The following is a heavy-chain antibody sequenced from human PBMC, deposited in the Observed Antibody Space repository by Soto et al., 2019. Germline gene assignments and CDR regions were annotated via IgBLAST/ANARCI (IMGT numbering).Heavy chain of an antibody. CDR3: ARQGYCSGGSCYSLGLDYYYGMDV. CDR2: IDPSDSYT. V-gene: IGHV5-10-1*01. CDR1: GYSFTSYW. D-gene: IGHD2-15*01. Sequence: PGESLKMSCKGSGYSFTSYWISWVRQMPGKGLEWMGRIDPSDSYTNYSPSFQGHVTISADKSISTAYLQWSSLKASDTAMYYCARQGYCSGGSCYSLGLDYYYGMDVWGQGTTVTVSS. J-gene: IGHJ6*02.